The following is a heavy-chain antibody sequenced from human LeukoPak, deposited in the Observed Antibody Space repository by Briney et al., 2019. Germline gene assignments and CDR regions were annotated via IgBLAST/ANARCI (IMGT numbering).Heavy chain of an antibody. CDR3: ARERWEGGSFIMGFDY. CDR2: IYYTGST. V-gene: IGHV4-59*11. D-gene: IGHD1-26*01. Sequence: SETLSLTCSVSGGSIRSHYWNWIRQPPEKGLEWLGHIYYTGSTYYNPSLKSRVTISVDTSKNQFSLRLSSVTAADTAVYYCARERWEGGSFIMGFDYWGQGALVTVSS. J-gene: IGHJ4*02. CDR1: GGSIRSHY.